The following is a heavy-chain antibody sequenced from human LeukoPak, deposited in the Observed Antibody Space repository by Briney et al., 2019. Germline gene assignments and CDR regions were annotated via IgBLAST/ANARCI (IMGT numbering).Heavy chain of an antibody. CDR3: ANSYYYGSGSYYNPPPYFDY. CDR2: ISGSGGST. Sequence: PGGSLRLSCAASGFTFSSYAMSWVRQAPGKGLEWVSAISGSGGSTYYADSVKGRFTISRDNSKNTLYLQMKSLRAEDTAVYYCANSYYYGSGSYYNPPPYFDYWGQGTLVTVSS. J-gene: IGHJ4*02. V-gene: IGHV3-23*01. D-gene: IGHD3-10*01. CDR1: GFTFSSYA.